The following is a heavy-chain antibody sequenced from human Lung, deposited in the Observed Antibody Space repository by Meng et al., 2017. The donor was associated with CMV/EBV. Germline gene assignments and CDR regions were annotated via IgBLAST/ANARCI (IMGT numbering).Heavy chain of an antibody. CDR3: AREIAAAGPYYYYYALDV. J-gene: IGHJ6*02. CDR2: MNPNSGNT. Sequence: SVXVSXXASGYTFTSYNINWVRQATGQGLEWMGWMNPNSGNTGSAQRFQGRVTLTRNTSISTAYMELSSLRSEDTAVYYCAREIAAAGPYYYYYALDVWGQGAXVTVSS. D-gene: IGHD6-13*01. CDR1: GYTFTSYN. V-gene: IGHV1-8*01.